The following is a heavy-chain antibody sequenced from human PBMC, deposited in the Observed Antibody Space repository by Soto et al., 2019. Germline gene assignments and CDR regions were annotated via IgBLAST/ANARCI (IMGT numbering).Heavy chain of an antibody. CDR3: ARYNS. CDR1: GFSVSNHY. CDR2: IYSGGSI. J-gene: IGHJ4*02. D-gene: IGHD1-1*01. V-gene: IGHV3-53*01. Sequence: EVQLVESGGGLIQPGGSLRLSCAVSGFSVSNHYMTWVRQAPGQGLEWVSVIYSGGSISYADSVKGRFTISRDNSKNTLYLQMNSLRVDDTAVYYCARYNSWGQGTLVTVSS.